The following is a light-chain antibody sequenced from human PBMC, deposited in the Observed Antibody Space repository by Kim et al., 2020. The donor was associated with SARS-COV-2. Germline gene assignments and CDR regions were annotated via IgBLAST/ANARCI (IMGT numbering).Light chain of an antibody. J-gene: IGKJ3*01. CDR3: QQRSHGPPGT. CDR2: DAS. Sequence: SPGERATLSCRASQSVSRYLAWYQQKLGQAPRLLIYDASIRATGIPARFSGSGSGTDFTLTISSLEPEDFAVYYCQQRSHGPPGTFGPGTKVDIK. CDR1: QSVSRY. V-gene: IGKV3-11*01.